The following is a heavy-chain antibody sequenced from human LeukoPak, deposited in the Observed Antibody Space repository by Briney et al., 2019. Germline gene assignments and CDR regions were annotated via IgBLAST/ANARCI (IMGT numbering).Heavy chain of an antibody. CDR1: GFTFSSFW. Sequence: PGGSLRLSCDASGFTFSSFWMSWVRQAPGRGLEWVASIKEDGSNKHYVDSVRGRFTISRDNAKNSLYLQMNSLNAEDTAVYYCARGLRRGRSGPGYWGPGTQVTVSS. CDR3: ARGLRRGRSGPGY. CDR2: IKEDGSNK. V-gene: IGHV3-7*03. J-gene: IGHJ4*02. D-gene: IGHD1-1*01.